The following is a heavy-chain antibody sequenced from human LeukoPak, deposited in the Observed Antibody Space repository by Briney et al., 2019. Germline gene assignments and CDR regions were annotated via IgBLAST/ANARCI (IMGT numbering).Heavy chain of an antibody. CDR1: GGPISSYY. J-gene: IGHJ3*02. Sequence: SETLSLTCTVSGGPISSYYWSWIRQPPGKGLEWIGYIYYSGSTNYNPSLKSRLTISVDTSKNQFSLKLSSVTAADTAVYYCARQNYGDAFDIWGQGTMVIVSS. D-gene: IGHD3-16*01. CDR2: IYYSGST. CDR3: ARQNYGDAFDI. V-gene: IGHV4-59*01.